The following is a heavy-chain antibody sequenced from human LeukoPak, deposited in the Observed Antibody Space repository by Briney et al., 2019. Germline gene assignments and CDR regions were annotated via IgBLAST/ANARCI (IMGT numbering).Heavy chain of an antibody. CDR2: ITSSATT. J-gene: IGHJ3*02. D-gene: IGHD6-6*01. CDR3: ARDLGPHSSSPNSGAFDI. V-gene: IGHV3-11*04. Sequence: PGGPLRLSCAASGFTFSDYYMTWIRQPPGKGLEWVSYITSSATTYYADSVKGRFTISRDNAKTSLYLQMNSLRAEDTAVYYGARDLGPHSSSPNSGAFDIWGQGTMVTVSS. CDR1: GFTFSDYY.